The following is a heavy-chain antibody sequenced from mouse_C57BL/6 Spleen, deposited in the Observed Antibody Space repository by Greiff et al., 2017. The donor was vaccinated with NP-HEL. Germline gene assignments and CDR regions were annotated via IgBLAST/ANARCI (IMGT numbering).Heavy chain of an antibody. Sequence: VQLQQSGPELVKPGASVKISCKASGYTFTDYYMNWVKQSHGKSLEWIGDINPNNGGTSYNQKFKGKATLTVDKSSSTAYMELRSLTSEDSAVYDCEGGGRGSAMDYWGQGTSVTVSS. CDR1: GYTFTDYY. CDR2: INPNNGGT. V-gene: IGHV1-26*01. D-gene: IGHD3-3*01. CDR3: EGGGRGSAMDY. J-gene: IGHJ4*01.